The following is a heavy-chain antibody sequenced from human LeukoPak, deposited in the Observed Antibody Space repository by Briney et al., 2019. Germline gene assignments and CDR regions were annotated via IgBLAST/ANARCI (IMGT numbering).Heavy chain of an antibody. V-gene: IGHV3-21*04. CDR2: ISSRSSYI. J-gene: IGHJ4*02. CDR3: GRLFAYDSSGYPNN. D-gene: IGHD3-22*01. Sequence: GGSRRLSCAASGVTFSSYTMNWDRQAPGKVLGWDSSISSRSSYIYYADSVKGRFTISRDNAKNSLYLQMNSLRAEDTALYYCGRLFAYDSSGYPNNWGQGTLVTVSS. CDR1: GVTFSSYT.